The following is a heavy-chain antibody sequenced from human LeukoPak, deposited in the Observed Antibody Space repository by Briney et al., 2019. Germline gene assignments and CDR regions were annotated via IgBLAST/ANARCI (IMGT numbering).Heavy chain of an antibody. J-gene: IGHJ4*02. CDR1: GYTFTSYG. CDR3: AASSIAARPLLFDY. CDR2: ISAYNGNT. V-gene: IGHV1-18*01. Sequence: ASVKVSCKASGYTFTSYGISWVRQAPGQGLEWMGWISAYNGNTNYAQKLQGRVTMTTDTSTSTAYMELRSLRSDDTAVYYCAASSIAARPLLFDYWGQGTLVTVSS. D-gene: IGHD6-6*01.